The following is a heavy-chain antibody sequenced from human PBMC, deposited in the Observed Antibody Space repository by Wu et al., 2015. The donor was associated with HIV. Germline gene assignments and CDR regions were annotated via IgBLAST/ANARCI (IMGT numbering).Heavy chain of an antibody. CDR3: ARADVLIKYALGAGLH. Sequence: QVRLVQSGAEVKKPGASVKVSCKASGYSFTGYYIHWVRQAPGQGPEWMGWINPNSGGTNYAQKFQGRVTMTRDTSITTAYMDLNRLRSDDTAMYFCARADVLIKYALGAGLHWGQGTLVTVSS. J-gene: IGHJ1*01. CDR1: GYSFTGYY. CDR2: INPNSGGT. V-gene: IGHV1-2*02. D-gene: IGHD1-26*01.